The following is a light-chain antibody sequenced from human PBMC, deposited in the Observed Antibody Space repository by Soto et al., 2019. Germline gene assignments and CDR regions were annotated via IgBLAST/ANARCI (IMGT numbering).Light chain of an antibody. CDR2: GAS. V-gene: IGKV3-20*01. Sequence: EIVLTQSPGTLSLSPGERATLSCRASQSVSSSYLAWYQQKPGQAPRPLLYGASSRAIGIPDRFSGSGSGTDSTLTISRLEPEDFALYYCQQYDSSPWTFGQGPKVEIK. CDR1: QSVSSSY. J-gene: IGKJ1*01. CDR3: QQYDSSPWT.